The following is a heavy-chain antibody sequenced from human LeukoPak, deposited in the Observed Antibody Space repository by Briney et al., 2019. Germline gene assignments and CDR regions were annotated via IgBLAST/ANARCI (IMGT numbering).Heavy chain of an antibody. CDR2: ISSSSSTI. CDR3: ARGDRAYYDFWSGYPDAFDI. Sequence: GGSLRLSCAASGFTFSSYSMNWVRQAPGKGLEWVSYISSSSSTIYYADSVKGRFTISRDNAKNSLYLQMNSLRAEDTAVYYCARGDRAYYDFWSGYPDAFDIWGQGTMVTVSS. J-gene: IGHJ3*02. D-gene: IGHD3-3*01. V-gene: IGHV3-48*01. CDR1: GFTFSSYS.